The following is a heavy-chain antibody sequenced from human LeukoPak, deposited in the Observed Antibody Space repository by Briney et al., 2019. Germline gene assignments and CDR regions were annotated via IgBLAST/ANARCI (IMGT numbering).Heavy chain of an antibody. CDR3: AKTGSRGGTFRPSYYYYYMDV. Sequence: GGSLRLSCTASGFTFSNHGMHWVRQAPGKGLEWVALIRYDGITKYYADSVKGRFTISRDNSKNTLYLQMNSLRPEDTAVYYCAKTGSRGGTFRPSYYYYYMDVWGEGTTVTISS. CDR2: IRYDGITK. J-gene: IGHJ6*03. D-gene: IGHD3-9*01. V-gene: IGHV3-30*02. CDR1: GFTFSNHG.